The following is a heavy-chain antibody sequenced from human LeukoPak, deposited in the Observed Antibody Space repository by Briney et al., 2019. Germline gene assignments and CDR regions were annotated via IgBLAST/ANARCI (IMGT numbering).Heavy chain of an antibody. Sequence: PGGSLRLSCAASGFTFSSYWMSWVRQAPGKGLEWVANIKQDGSEKYYVDSVKGRFTISRDNAKNSLYLQMNSLRAEDTAVYYCARAPHVEYSSSSLFDYWGQGTLVTVSS. D-gene: IGHD6-6*01. CDR2: IKQDGSEK. V-gene: IGHV3-7*01. CDR1: GFTFSSYW. CDR3: ARAPHVEYSSSSLFDY. J-gene: IGHJ4*02.